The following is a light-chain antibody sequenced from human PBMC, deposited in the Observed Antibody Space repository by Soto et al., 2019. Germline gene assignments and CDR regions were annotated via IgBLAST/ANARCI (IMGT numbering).Light chain of an antibody. CDR2: AAS. J-gene: IGKJ3*01. Sequence: DIQMTPSPSSLSASVGDRVTITCRASQSISSYLNWYQQKPGQAPKLLIYAASSLQSGVPSRFSGSGSGTDFTLTISSPQPEDFATYYCQQSYSTPRFTFGPGTKVYLK. CDR1: QSISSY. V-gene: IGKV1-39*01. CDR3: QQSYSTPRFT.